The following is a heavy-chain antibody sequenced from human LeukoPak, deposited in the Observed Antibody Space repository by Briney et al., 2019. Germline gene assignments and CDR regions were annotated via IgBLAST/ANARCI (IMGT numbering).Heavy chain of an antibody. V-gene: IGHV3-20*04. CDR2: INRNGGAT. Sequence: GGSLRLSCAASGFTFGDYGMSWVGQAPGKGLEWVTGINRNGGATGYADSVKGRFTISRDNAKNTLYLQMNSLRAEDTAMYFCARDGDVYYYDFATTWFYSWAQGTLVTVSS. J-gene: IGHJ5*01. CDR3: ARDGDVYYYDFATTWFYS. D-gene: IGHD3-22*01. CDR1: GFTFGDYG.